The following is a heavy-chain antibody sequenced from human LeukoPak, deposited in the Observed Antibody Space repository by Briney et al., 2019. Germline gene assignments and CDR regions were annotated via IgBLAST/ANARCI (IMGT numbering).Heavy chain of an antibody. CDR1: GYSFTSYW. J-gene: IGHJ6*02. Sequence: GESLKISCKGSGYSFTSYWISWVRQVPGKGLEWMGRIDPSDSYTNYSPSFQGHVTISADKSISTAYLQWSSLKASDTAMYYCARKYYDIPSYYYYGMDVWGQGTTVTVSS. V-gene: IGHV5-10-1*01. D-gene: IGHD3-9*01. CDR2: IDPSDSYT. CDR3: ARKYYDIPSYYYYGMDV.